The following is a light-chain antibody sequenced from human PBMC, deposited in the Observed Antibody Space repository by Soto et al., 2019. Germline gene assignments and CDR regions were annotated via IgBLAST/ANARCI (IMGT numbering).Light chain of an antibody. CDR1: QSVSSTY. V-gene: IGKV3-20*01. J-gene: IGKJ2*01. CDR3: QQYGGSPRYT. Sequence: EIVLTQSPGTLSLSPGEKATLSCRASQSVSSTYLAWYQQKPGQAPRLLIYGASSMATGIPDRFSGSRSGTDFTLTISSLEPEDFAVYYCQQYGGSPRYTFGQGTKLEIK. CDR2: GAS.